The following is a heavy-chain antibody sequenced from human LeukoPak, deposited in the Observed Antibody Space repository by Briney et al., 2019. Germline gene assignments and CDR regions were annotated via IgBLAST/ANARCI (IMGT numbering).Heavy chain of an antibody. Sequence: RPSETLSLTCTVSGGSISSYYWSWIRQPPGKGLEWIGYVDYSGSTEYNPSLRSRVTISLEMSKRQFSLNLTSVTAADTAVYYCASNTGTVFDYWGQGALVTVSS. CDR1: GGSISSYY. CDR2: VDYSGST. CDR3: ASNTGTVFDY. J-gene: IGHJ4*02. D-gene: IGHD7-27*01. V-gene: IGHV4-59*01.